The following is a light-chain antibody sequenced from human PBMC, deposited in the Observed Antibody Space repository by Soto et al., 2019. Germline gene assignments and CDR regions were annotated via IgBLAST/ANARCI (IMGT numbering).Light chain of an antibody. Sequence: QSVLTQPASVSGSPGQSITISCTGTSSDVGGYNDVSWFQHHPGKPPKLIIYEVSYRPSGVSNRFSGYKSGDTASLTISGLQAEDEADYYCSSFTNTITRYAFGTGTKLTVL. J-gene: IGLJ1*01. CDR2: EVS. CDR3: SSFTNTITRYA. V-gene: IGLV2-14*01. CDR1: SSDVGGYND.